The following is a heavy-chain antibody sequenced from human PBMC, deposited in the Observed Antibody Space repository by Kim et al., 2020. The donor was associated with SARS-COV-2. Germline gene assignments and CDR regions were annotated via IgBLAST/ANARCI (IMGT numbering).Heavy chain of an antibody. CDR2: IKQDGSEK. Sequence: GGSLRLSCGASGFTFSSYWMSWVRQAPGKGLEWVANIKQDGSEKYYVDSVKGRFTISRDNAKNSLYLQMNSLRAEDTAVYYCVEQLGWYFDLWGRGTLVTVSS. D-gene: IGHD6-6*01. CDR3: VEQLGWYFDL. J-gene: IGHJ2*01. CDR1: GFTFSSYW. V-gene: IGHV3-7*03.